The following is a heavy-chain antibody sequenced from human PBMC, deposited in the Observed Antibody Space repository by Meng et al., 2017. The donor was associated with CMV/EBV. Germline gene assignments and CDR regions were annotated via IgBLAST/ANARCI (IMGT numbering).Heavy chain of an antibody. CDR3: ARVGQTPFWSGYQFFDY. CDR2: IGTAGDT. Sequence: GGSLRLSCAASGFTFSSYDMHWVRQATGKGLEWVSAIGTAGDTYYPGSVKGRFTISRENAKNSLYLQMNSLRAGDTAVYYCARVGQTPFWSGYQFFDYWGQGTLVTVSS. J-gene: IGHJ4*02. D-gene: IGHD3-3*01. V-gene: IGHV3-13*01. CDR1: GFTFSSYD.